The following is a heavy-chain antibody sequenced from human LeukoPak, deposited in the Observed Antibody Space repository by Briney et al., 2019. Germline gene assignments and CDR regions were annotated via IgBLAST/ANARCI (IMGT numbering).Heavy chain of an antibody. CDR1: GFTFSSYG. J-gene: IGHJ5*02. CDR2: MSYDGSNK. Sequence: PGGSLRLSCAASGFTFSSYGMHWVRQAPGKGLEWVAVMSYDGSNKYYADSVKGRFTISRDNSKNTLYLQMNSLRAEDTAVYYCAKDPKFDPWGQGTLVTVSS. CDR3: AKDPKFDP. V-gene: IGHV3-30*18.